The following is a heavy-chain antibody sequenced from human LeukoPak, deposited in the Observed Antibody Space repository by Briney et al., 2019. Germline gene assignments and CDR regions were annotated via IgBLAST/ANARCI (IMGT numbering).Heavy chain of an antibody. CDR2: MSGTGGST. V-gene: IGHV3-23*01. CDR1: GFTFSSYW. D-gene: IGHD2-2*01. CDR3: ATGILVPGGLYYLDF. Sequence: GGSLRLSCAASGFTFSSYWMTWVRQAPGKGLEWISAMSGTGGSTYYADSVKGRSTISRDNSKSTLYLQMNSLRAEDTALYYCATGILVPGGLYYLDFWGQGTLVTVSS. J-gene: IGHJ4*02.